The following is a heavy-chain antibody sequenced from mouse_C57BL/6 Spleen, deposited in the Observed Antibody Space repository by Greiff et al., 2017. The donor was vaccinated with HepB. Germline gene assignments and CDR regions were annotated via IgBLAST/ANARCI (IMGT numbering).Heavy chain of an antibody. CDR1: GYAFSSYW. CDR3: ARDRYYYGSKDWYFDV. CDR2: IYPGDGDT. Sequence: VQLQQSGAELVKPGASVKISCKASGYAFSSYWMNWVKQRPGKGLEWIGQIYPGDGDTNYNGKFKGKATLTADKSSSTAYMQLSSLTSEDSAVYCCARDRYYYGSKDWYFDVWGTGTTVTVSS. J-gene: IGHJ1*03. V-gene: IGHV1-80*01. D-gene: IGHD1-1*01.